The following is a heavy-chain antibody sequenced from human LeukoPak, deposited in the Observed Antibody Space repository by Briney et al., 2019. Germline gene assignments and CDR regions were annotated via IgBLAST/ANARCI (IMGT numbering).Heavy chain of an antibody. CDR2: IIPIFGIA. V-gene: IGHV1-69*10. J-gene: IGHJ1*01. Sequence: SVKVSCKASGGTFSSYAISWVRQAPGQGLEWMGGIIPIFGIANYAQKFQGRVTITADKSTSTAYMELSSLRSEDTAVYYCASSGGYYYDSSGYYSSQYFQHWGQGTLVTVSS. CDR3: ASSGGYYYDSSGYYSSQYFQH. D-gene: IGHD3-22*01. CDR1: GGTFSSYA.